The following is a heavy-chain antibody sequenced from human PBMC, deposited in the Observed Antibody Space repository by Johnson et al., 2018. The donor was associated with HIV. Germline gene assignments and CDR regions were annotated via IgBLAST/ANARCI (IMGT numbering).Heavy chain of an antibody. CDR2: IYSGGST. D-gene: IGHD6-13*01. CDR1: GFTVSSNY. Sequence: VQLVESGGGVVQPGRSLRLSCAASGFTVSSNYMSWVRQAPGKGLEWVSVIYSGGSTYYADSVKGRFTISRDNYNNTLYLQMNSLRAEDTALYYCAKEAKQHDALDIWGQGTMVTVSS. V-gene: IGHV3-53*04. CDR3: AKEAKQHDALDI. J-gene: IGHJ3*02.